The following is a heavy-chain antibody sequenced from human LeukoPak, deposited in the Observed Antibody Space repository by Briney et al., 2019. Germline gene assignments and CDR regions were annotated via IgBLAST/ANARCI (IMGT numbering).Heavy chain of an antibody. D-gene: IGHD1-26*01. V-gene: IGHV3-7*01. J-gene: IGHJ4*02. CDR3: ARRRYSGSSQHLDY. Sequence: GGTLRLSCAASGFTFSSYGMSWIRQAPGKGLEWVANIKQDGSEKYYVDSVKGRFTISRDNAKNSLYLQMNSLRAEDTAVYYCARRRYSGSSQHLDYWGQGTLVTVSS. CDR1: GFTFSSYG. CDR2: IKQDGSEK.